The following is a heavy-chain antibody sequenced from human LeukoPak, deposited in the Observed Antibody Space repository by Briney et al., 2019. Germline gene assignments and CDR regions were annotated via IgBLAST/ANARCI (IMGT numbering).Heavy chain of an antibody. V-gene: IGHV1-8*01. Sequence: GASVKVSCKASGYTFTSYDINWVRQATGQGLEWMGWMNPNSGNTGYAQKFQGWVTMTRDTSISTAYMELSRLRSDDTAVYYCARGDSSSWGWFDPWGQGTLVTVSS. CDR2: MNPNSGNT. D-gene: IGHD6-13*01. J-gene: IGHJ5*02. CDR3: ARGDSSSWGWFDP. CDR1: GYTFTSYD.